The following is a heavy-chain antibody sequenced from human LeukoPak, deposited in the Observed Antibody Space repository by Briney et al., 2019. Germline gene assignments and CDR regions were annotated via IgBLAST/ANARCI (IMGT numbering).Heavy chain of an antibody. Sequence: GASVKVSCKASGYTFTSYDINWVRQATGQGLEWMGWVNPNSGNTGYAQKFQGRVTMTRNTSISTAYMELSSLRSEDTAVYYCASSHSSSWYGSNNWFDPWGQGTLVTVSS. CDR3: ASSHSSSWYGSNNWFDP. CDR2: VNPNSGNT. D-gene: IGHD6-13*01. CDR1: GYTFTSYD. V-gene: IGHV1-8*01. J-gene: IGHJ5*02.